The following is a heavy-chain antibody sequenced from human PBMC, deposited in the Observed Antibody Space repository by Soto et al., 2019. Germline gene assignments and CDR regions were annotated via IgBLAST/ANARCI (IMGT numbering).Heavy chain of an antibody. Sequence: GGSLRLSCAASGFTFDDYAMHWVRQAPGKGLEWVLGISWNSGSIGYADSVKGRFTISRDNAKNSLYLQMNSLRAEDTALYYCAKFLYRDYYDSSGYFDYWGQGTLVTVSS. J-gene: IGHJ4*02. CDR1: GFTFDDYA. CDR2: ISWNSGSI. CDR3: AKFLYRDYYDSSGYFDY. D-gene: IGHD3-22*01. V-gene: IGHV3-9*01.